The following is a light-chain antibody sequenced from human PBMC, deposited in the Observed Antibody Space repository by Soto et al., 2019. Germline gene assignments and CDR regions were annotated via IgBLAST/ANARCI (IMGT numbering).Light chain of an antibody. J-gene: IGLJ3*02. V-gene: IGLV2-14*01. Sequence: QSVLTQPASVSGSPGQSITISCTGTSSDIGDYNYVSWYQQHPGKAPKLMIYEVTNRPSGVSYRFSGSKSGNTASLTNSGLQAEDEADYYCVSWYNSLGGRVFGGGTKVTVL. CDR3: VSWYNSLGGRV. CDR2: EVT. CDR1: SSDIGDYNY.